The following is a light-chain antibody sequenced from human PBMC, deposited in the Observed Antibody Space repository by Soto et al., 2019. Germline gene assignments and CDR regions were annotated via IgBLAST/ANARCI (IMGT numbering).Light chain of an antibody. CDR2: GNS. Sequence: VLTQPPSVSGAPGQRVTISCTGSSSNIGAGYDVHWYQQLPGTAPKLLIYGNSNRPSGVPDRFSGSKSGTSASLAITGLQAEDEADYYCQSYDSSLSGSRVFGTGTKLTVL. V-gene: IGLV1-40*01. CDR3: QSYDSSLSGSRV. J-gene: IGLJ1*01. CDR1: SSNIGAGYD.